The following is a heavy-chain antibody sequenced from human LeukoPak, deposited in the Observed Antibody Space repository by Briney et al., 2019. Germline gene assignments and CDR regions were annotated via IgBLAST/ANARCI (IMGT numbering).Heavy chain of an antibody. J-gene: IGHJ6*02. D-gene: IGHD2-2*01. CDR3: AREYCSSTSCSLDGMDV. V-gene: IGHV3-11*01. Sequence: GGSLRLSCAASGFPFSDYYMSWIRQAPGKGLEWVSYISSSGSTMYYADSVKGRFTISRDNAKNSLYLQMNSLRAEDTAVYYCAREYCSSTSCSLDGMDVWGQGTTVTVSS. CDR2: ISSSGSTM. CDR1: GFPFSDYY.